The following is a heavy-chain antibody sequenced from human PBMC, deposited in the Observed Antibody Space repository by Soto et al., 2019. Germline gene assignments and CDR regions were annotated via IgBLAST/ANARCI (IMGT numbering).Heavy chain of an antibody. Sequence: QVQLVQSGAEVKKPGSSVKVSCKASGGTFSSYAISWVRQAPGQGLEWMGGIIPIFGTANYAQKFQGRVTITADKSTRTAYVELSSLQSEDLAVYYCAGDQDTAMDPYYYYCMDVLGQGTPVTVAS. V-gene: IGHV1-69*06. CDR2: IIPIFGTA. CDR3: AGDQDTAMDPYYYYCMDV. D-gene: IGHD5-18*01. CDR1: GGTFSSYA. J-gene: IGHJ6*02.